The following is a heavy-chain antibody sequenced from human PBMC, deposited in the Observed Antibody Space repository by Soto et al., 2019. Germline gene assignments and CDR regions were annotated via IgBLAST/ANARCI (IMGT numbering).Heavy chain of an antibody. CDR2: MNPNNGDT. Sequence: QVQLVQSGAEVKKPGASVKVSCQTSGFTFTFSDINWVRQASGQGLEWMGWMNPNNGDTGYAQTFRGRLTMTRDTTTITAFMELSSLRSEDTAVYYCARGRNYYYVDDFPVLLYWGQGTPVTVSS. J-gene: IGHJ4*02. CDR1: GFTFTFSD. D-gene: IGHD3-10*01. CDR3: ARGRNYYYVDDFPVLLY. V-gene: IGHV1-8*01.